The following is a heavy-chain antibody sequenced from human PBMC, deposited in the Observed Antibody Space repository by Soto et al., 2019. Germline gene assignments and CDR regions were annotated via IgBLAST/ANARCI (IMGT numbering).Heavy chain of an antibody. CDR1: GGSLSSGGYY. D-gene: IGHD3-3*01. Sequence: SETLSLTCTVSGGSLSSGGYYWSWIRQPPGKGLAWIGYIYYGGSTYYNPSLKSRATISGDTSKNQFSLKLSSVTAADTAVYYGAREVEWLGYYYYGMDVWGQGTTVTVSS. V-gene: IGHV4-31*03. J-gene: IGHJ6*02. CDR3: AREVEWLGYYYYGMDV. CDR2: IYYGGST.